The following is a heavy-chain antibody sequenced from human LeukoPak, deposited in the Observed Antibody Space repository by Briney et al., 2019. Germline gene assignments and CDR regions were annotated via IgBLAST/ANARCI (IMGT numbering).Heavy chain of an antibody. CDR1: GFTFSNYW. J-gene: IGHJ4*02. D-gene: IGHD1-26*01. Sequence: GGSLRLSCAASGFTFSNYWMHWVRQAPGKGLVWVSRISSDGSSTGYADSVKGRFTISSDNAENTLYLQMNSLRAEDTAVYFCARGYGSYADYWGQGTLVTVSS. CDR2: ISSDGSST. V-gene: IGHV3-74*01. CDR3: ARGYGSYADY.